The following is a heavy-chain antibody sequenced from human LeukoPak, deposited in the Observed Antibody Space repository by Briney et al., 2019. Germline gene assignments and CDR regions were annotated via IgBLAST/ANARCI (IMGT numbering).Heavy chain of an antibody. CDR3: ARGGSTLFDY. D-gene: IGHD5/OR15-5a*01. V-gene: IGHV4-30-2*01. J-gene: IGHJ4*02. Sequence: PSETLSHTCAVSGGSISSGGYSWSWIRQPPGKGLEWIGYIYHSGSTYYNPSLKSRVTISVNRSKNQFSLKLSSVTAADTAVYYCARGGSTLFDYWGQGTLVTVSS. CDR1: GGSISSGGYS. CDR2: IYHSGST.